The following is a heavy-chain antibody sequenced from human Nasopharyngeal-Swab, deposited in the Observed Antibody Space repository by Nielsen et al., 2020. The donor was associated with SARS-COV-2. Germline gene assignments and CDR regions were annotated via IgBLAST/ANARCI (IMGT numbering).Heavy chain of an antibody. J-gene: IGHJ4*02. D-gene: IGHD3-3*01. CDR1: GFTFDDYA. CDR2: ISWNSGSI. V-gene: IGHV3-9*01. CDR3: AKDKGVVGAKGYFDY. Sequence: SLKISCAASGFTFDDYAMHWVRQAPGKGLEWVSGISWNSGSIGYADSVKGRFTISRDNAKNSLYLQMNSLRAEDTALYYCAKDKGVVGAKGYFDYCGQGTLVTVSS.